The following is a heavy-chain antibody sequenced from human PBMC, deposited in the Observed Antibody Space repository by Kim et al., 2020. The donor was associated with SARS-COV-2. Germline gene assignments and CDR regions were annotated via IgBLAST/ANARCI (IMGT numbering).Heavy chain of an antibody. CDR2: INHSGST. J-gene: IGHJ6*02. Sequence: SETLSLTCAVYGGSFSGYYWSWIRQPPGKGLEWIGEINHSGSTNYNPSLKSRVTISVDTSKNQFSLKLSSVTAADTAVYYCARAGYCSSTSCLLLRYYYYYGMDVWGQGTTVTVSS. CDR1: GGSFSGYY. CDR3: ARAGYCSSTSCLLLRYYYYYGMDV. D-gene: IGHD2-2*01. V-gene: IGHV4-34*01.